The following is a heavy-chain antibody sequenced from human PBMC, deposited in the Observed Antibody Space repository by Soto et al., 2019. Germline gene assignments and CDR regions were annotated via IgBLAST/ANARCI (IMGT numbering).Heavy chain of an antibody. Sequence: GASVKVSCKASGYTFTSYGISWVRQAPGQGLEWMGWISAYNGNTNYAQKLQGRVTMTTDTSTSTAYMELRSLRSDDTAVYYCARGSVLRFLEWLPPPLGMDVWGQGTTVTVSS. CDR1: GYTFTSYG. V-gene: IGHV1-18*04. D-gene: IGHD3-3*01. CDR2: ISAYNGNT. CDR3: ARGSVLRFLEWLPPPLGMDV. J-gene: IGHJ6*02.